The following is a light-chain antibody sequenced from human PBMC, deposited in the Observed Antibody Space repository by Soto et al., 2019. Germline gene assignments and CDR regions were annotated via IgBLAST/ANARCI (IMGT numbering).Light chain of an antibody. CDR3: QQCNNWPSMYT. CDR1: HSVSSN. Sequence: EIVMTQSPATLSVSPGERATLSCRASHSVSSNLAWYQQKPGQAPRLLIYGASTRATGVPARFSGSGSGTEFTLTISSLQSEDFAVYYCQQCNNWPSMYTFGQGTQLEIK. V-gene: IGKV3-15*01. J-gene: IGKJ2*01. CDR2: GAS.